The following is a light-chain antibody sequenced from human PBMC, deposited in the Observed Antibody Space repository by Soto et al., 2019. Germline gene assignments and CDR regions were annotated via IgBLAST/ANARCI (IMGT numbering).Light chain of an antibody. Sequence: QSVLTQPASVSGSPGQSITISCTGTSSDVGGNNYVSWYQHHPGKAPKLMIFKVSSRPSGGSNRFSGSKSGNTASLTISGLQSEDEGDYYCTSYTSSSTYVFGTGTKLTVL. V-gene: IGLV2-14*01. J-gene: IGLJ1*01. CDR1: SSDVGGNNY. CDR3: TSYTSSSTYV. CDR2: KVS.